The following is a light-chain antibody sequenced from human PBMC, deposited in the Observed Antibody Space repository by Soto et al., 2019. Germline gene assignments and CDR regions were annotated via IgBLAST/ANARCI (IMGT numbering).Light chain of an antibody. J-gene: IGKJ2*01. V-gene: IGKV1-5*03. CDR3: QQYSKEST. CDR1: QNVSNW. Sequence: DVEMTQSPSTLPTSIGDRVTINCRASQNVSNWLAWYQQKPGKAPKLLIYKASRLESGVPSRFSASGSGTDFTLTSNSLQSDDFATYFCQQYSKESTFGQGTKLEIE. CDR2: KAS.